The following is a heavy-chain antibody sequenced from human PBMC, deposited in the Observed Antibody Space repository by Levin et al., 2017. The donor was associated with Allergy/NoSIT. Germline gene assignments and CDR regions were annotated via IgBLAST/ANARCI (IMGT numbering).Heavy chain of an antibody. Sequence: GGSLRLSCAASGFTFSTYWMSWVRQAPGKGLEWVANIKQDGSEKYYVDSVKGRFTISRDNAKNSLHLQMSSLRADDTAVYYCATAGVRPRPYTGSDYFDCWGQGTLVTVSS. V-gene: IGHV3-7*01. CDR1: GFTFSTYW. CDR2: IKQDGSEK. J-gene: IGHJ4*02. CDR3: ATAGVRPRPYTGSDYFDC. D-gene: IGHD1-26*01.